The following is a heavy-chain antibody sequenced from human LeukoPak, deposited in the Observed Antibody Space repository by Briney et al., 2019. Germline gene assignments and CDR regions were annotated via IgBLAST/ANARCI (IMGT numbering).Heavy chain of an antibody. V-gene: IGHV3-23*01. CDR2: ISGSGGST. D-gene: IGHD6-19*01. Sequence: GGSLRPSCAASGFTFSSYAMSWVRQAPGKGLEWVSAISGSGGSTYYADSVKGRFTISRDNSKNTLHLQMNSLRAEDTAVYYCAKADRSGWSYRFDYWGQGTLVTVSS. CDR1: GFTFSSYA. J-gene: IGHJ4*02. CDR3: AKADRSGWSYRFDY.